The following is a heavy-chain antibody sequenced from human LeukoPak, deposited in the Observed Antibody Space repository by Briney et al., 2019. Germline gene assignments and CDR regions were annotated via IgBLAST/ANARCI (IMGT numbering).Heavy chain of an antibody. CDR3: ARAYCGGHCTAGGAFDI. V-gene: IGHV4-4*07. Sequence: PSETLSLTCSVSGVSVGSHFWSWVRQPAGKALEWIGRVSASGTTSSNPSLNSRVTMSLDTSKNQFSLKLTSVTAADTAVYFCARAYCGGHCTAGGAFDIWGQGTMVTVSS. CDR1: GVSVGSHF. CDR2: VSASGTT. J-gene: IGHJ3*02. D-gene: IGHD2-21*02.